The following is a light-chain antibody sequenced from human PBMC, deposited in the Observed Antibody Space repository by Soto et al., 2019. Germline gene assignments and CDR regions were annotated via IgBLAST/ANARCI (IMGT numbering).Light chain of an antibody. J-gene: IGKJ1*01. CDR3: HQYASSPWT. CDR1: QSVLYNPNNKHS. V-gene: IGKV4-1*01. Sequence: DIVMTQSPDSLTVSLGEMATINCKSSQSVLYNPNNKHSLAWFQQKPGQPPKLLIYWASNRESGVPDRFSGSGSGTDFTLTSSSLQAEDVAVYYCHQYASSPWTFGQGTKVEI. CDR2: WAS.